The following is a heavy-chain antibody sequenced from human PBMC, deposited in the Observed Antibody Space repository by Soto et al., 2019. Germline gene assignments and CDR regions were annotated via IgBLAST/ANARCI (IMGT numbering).Heavy chain of an antibody. V-gene: IGHV3-48*01. CDR2: ISSSSSTI. J-gene: IGHJ4*02. CDR3: ARAGGGGSYGY. D-gene: IGHD1-26*01. CDR1: GFTFSTYS. Sequence: GGSLRLSCAASGFTFSTYSMNWVRQAPGKGLEWVSYISSSSSTIFYTDSVKGRFTVSRDNAKNSLYLQMNSLRAEDTAVYYCARAGGGGSYGYWGQGTLVTVSS.